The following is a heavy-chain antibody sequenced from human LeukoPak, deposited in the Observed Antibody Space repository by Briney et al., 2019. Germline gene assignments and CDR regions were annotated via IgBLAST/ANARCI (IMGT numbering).Heavy chain of an antibody. D-gene: IGHD2-2*01. CDR1: GGTFSSYA. Sequence: SVKVSCKASGGTFSSYAISWVRQAPGQGLEWMGGIIPIFGTANYAQKFQGRVTITADESTSTAYMELSSLRSEDTAVYYCAKTKGGRLQLRSFYYYYGMDVWGQGTTVTVSS. J-gene: IGHJ6*02. CDR2: IIPIFGTA. V-gene: IGHV1-69*13. CDR3: AKTKGGRLQLRSFYYYYGMDV.